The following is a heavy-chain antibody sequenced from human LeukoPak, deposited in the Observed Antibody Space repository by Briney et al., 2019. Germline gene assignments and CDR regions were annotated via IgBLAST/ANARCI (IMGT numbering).Heavy chain of an antibody. D-gene: IGHD5-12*01. Sequence: SETLSLTCAVSGGSISSSSYYWGWVRQPPGKGLEWIGTINYSGNTYYNPSLKSRVTISVDTSENQFSLKLSSVTAADTAVYYCARGRYSGGGPRAFDIWGQGTMVTVSS. CDR2: INYSGNT. V-gene: IGHV4-39*07. CDR1: GGSISSSSYY. CDR3: ARGRYSGGGPRAFDI. J-gene: IGHJ3*02.